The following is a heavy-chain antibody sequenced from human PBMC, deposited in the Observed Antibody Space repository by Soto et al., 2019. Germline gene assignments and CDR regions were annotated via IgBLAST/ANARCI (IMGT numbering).Heavy chain of an antibody. CDR2: INPGGGYT. J-gene: IGHJ4*02. Sequence: QVQLVQSGAEVKKPGASVKVSCKTSGYTFTHYYMHWVRLAPGQGLEWMGVINPGGGYTTYAQKFQGRVTMTRDTSTSTDYMELSSLKSEDTAVYYCGREYFDSRGTPPGDWGQGTLVTVSS. CDR3: GREYFDSRGTPPGD. V-gene: IGHV1-46*01. D-gene: IGHD3-22*01. CDR1: GYTFTHYY.